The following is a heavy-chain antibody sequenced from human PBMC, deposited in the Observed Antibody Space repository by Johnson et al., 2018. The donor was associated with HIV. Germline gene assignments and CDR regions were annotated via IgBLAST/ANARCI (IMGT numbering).Heavy chain of an antibody. J-gene: IGHJ3*02. V-gene: IGHV3-30*02. D-gene: IGHD6-19*01. Sequence: QVQLVESGGGLVQPGGSLRLSCAASGFTFSSYGMHWVRQAPGKGLEWVAFIRYDGSNKYYVDSVKGRFTISRDNSKNTLYLQMNSLRAEDTAVYYCAKDCDRSGWYQGSAFDIWGQGTMVTVSS. CDR1: GFTFSSYG. CDR2: IRYDGSNK. CDR3: AKDCDRSGWYQGSAFDI.